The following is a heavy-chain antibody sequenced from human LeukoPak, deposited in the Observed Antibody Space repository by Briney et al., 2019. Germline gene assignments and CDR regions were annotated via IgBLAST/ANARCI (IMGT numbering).Heavy chain of an antibody. Sequence: PGGSLRLSCAASGFTFDNYAMSWVRQAPGKGLEWVSAISGSGVSTYYADSVRGRFTTSRDNSKNTLYVQMNSLRAEDTAVYYCAKQIASWGVCFDYWGPGILVTVSS. CDR1: GFTFDNYA. CDR3: AKQIASWGVCFDY. D-gene: IGHD3-10*01. V-gene: IGHV3-23*01. J-gene: IGHJ4*02. CDR2: ISGSGVST.